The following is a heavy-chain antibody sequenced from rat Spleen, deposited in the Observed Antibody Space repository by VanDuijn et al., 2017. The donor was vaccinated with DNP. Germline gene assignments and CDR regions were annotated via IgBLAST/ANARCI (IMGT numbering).Heavy chain of an antibody. CDR1: GFTFSDYN. V-gene: IGHV5-7*01. CDR2: ITYDGSKT. J-gene: IGHJ3*01. D-gene: IGHD3-1*01. Sequence: EVQLVESGGGLVQPGRSLKLSCAASGFTFSDYNMAWVRQAPKKSLEWVATITYDGSKTYYRDSVKGRFTISRDNAKSTLDLQMDSLRSEDTATYYCVRRGGKGLFSKWGQGTLVTVSS. CDR3: VRRGGKGLFSK.